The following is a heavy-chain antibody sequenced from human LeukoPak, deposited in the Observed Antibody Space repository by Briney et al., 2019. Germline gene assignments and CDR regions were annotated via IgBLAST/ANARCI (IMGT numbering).Heavy chain of an antibody. V-gene: IGHV1-69*06. J-gene: IGHJ6*03. CDR1: GGTFSSYA. CDR3: ARESGKEMATIFFYYMDV. D-gene: IGHD5-24*01. Sequence: SVKVSCKASGGTFSSYAISWVRQAPGQGLEWMGGIIPIFGTANYAQKFQGRVTITADKSTSTAYMELSSLRSEDTAVYYCARESGKEMATIFFYYMDVWGKGTTVTVSS. CDR2: IIPIFGTA.